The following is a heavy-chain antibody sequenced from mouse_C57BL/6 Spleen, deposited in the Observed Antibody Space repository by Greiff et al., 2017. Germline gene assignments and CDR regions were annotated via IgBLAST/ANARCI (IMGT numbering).Heavy chain of an antibody. CDR2: IYPGGGYT. J-gene: IGHJ2*01. CDR1: GYTFTNYW. V-gene: IGHV1-63*01. Sequence: VHLVESGAELVRPGTSVQMSCKASGYTFTNYWIGWAKQRPGHGLEWIGDIYPGGGYTNYNEKFKGKATLTADKSSSTAYMQFSSLTSEDSAIYYCALTGMYYFDYGGQGTTLTVSS. D-gene: IGHD4-1*01. CDR3: ALTGMYYFDY.